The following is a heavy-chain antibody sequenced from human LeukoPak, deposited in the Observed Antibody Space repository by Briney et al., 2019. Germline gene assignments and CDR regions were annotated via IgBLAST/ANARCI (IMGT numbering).Heavy chain of an antibody. Sequence: GGSLRLSCAASGFTFRSYAMNWVRQAPGKGLEWVSVISDTGGSTYYAASVKGRFTISRDNSKNTLYLQMNSLRAEDTAVYYCAKTYYPDSFDYWGQGTLVTVSS. CDR3: AKTYYPDSFDY. V-gene: IGHV3-23*01. J-gene: IGHJ4*02. CDR1: GFTFRSYA. CDR2: ISDTGGST. D-gene: IGHD3-22*01.